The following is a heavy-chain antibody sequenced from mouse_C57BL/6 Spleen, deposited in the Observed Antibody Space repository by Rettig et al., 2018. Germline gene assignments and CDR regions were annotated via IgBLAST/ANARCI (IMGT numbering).Heavy chain of an antibody. CDR3: TGLSMDY. J-gene: IGHJ4*01. V-gene: IGHV6-3*01. Sequence: WVRQSPEKGLECVAQIRLKSDNYATHYAASVKGRFTIPSDDSNSSVYLQMNNLRAEDTGIYYCTGLSMDYWGQGTSVTVSS. CDR2: IRLKSDNYAT. D-gene: IGHD1-1*02.